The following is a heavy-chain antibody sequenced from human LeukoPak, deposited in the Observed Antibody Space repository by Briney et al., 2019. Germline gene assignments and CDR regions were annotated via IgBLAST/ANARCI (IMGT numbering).Heavy chain of an antibody. D-gene: IGHD6-13*01. CDR3: ARREAEYSSSWYYFDY. CDR2: IYYSGST. CDR1: GGSISSSSYY. Sequence: SETLSLTCTVSGGSISSSSYYWGCIRQPPGKGLEWIGSIYYSGSTYYNPSLKSRVTISVDTSKNQFSLKLSSVTAADTAVYYCARREAEYSSSWYYFDYWGQGTLVTVSS. J-gene: IGHJ4*02. V-gene: IGHV4-39*01.